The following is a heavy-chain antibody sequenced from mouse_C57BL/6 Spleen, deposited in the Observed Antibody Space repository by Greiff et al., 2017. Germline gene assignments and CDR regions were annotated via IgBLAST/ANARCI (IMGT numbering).Heavy chain of an antibody. J-gene: IGHJ2*01. CDR1: GYTFPDYY. Sequence: EVQLQQSGPELVKPGASVKISCKASGYTFPDYYMNWVKQSHGKSLEWIGDINPNNGGTSYTQKFKGKATWTVDKSSSTAYMELRSLTSEDSAVYYCARNGHFDYWGQGTTLTVSS. D-gene: IGHD1-1*01. CDR2: INPNNGGT. V-gene: IGHV1-26*01. CDR3: ARNGHFDY.